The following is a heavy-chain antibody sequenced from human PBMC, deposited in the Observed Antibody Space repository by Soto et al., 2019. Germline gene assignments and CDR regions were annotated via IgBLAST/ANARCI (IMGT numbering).Heavy chain of an antibody. J-gene: IGHJ6*02. CDR3: ARDIVLVPFFFGYYGMDV. V-gene: IGHV4-30-4*01. Sequence: QVQLQESGPGQVKPSQTLSLTCNVSGGSISSGDYYWRWIRQPPGKGLEWIGDIYYSGSTYYNPSLKSRVTISVDTSTNQFSLKLSSETAADTAVYYCARDIVLVPFFFGYYGMDVWGQGTTVTVSS. D-gene: IGHD2-2*01. CDR2: IYYSGST. CDR1: GGSISSGDYY.